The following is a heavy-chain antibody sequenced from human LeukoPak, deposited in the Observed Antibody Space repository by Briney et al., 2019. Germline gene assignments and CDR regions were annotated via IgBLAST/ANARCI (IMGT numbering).Heavy chain of an antibody. CDR3: ARDEIPDIVVVPAAPGDY. V-gene: IGHV3-21*01. CDR1: GFTFSSYS. CDR2: ISSSSSYI. J-gene: IGHJ4*02. Sequence: GGSLRLSCAASGFTFSSYSMNWVRQAPGKGLEWVSSISSSSSYIYYADSVKGRFTISRDNAKNSLYLQMNSLRAEGTAVYYCARDEIPDIVVVPAAPGDYWGQGTLVTVSS. D-gene: IGHD2-2*01.